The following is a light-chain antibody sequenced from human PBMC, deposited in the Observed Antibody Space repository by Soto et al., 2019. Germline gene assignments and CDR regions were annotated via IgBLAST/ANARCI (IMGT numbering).Light chain of an antibody. Sequence: EIVMTHSPATLSVSPWERATLFCRASQSVSSYLAWYQQKPGQAPRLLIYDASNRATGIPARFSGSGSGTDFTLTISSLQSEDFAVYYCQQYNNWPWTFGQGTKVDIK. V-gene: IGKV3D-15*01. J-gene: IGKJ1*01. CDR1: QSVSSY. CDR2: DAS. CDR3: QQYNNWPWT.